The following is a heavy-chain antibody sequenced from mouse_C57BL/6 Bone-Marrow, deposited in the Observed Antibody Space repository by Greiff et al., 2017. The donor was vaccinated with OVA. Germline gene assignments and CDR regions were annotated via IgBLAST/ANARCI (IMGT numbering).Heavy chain of an antibody. CDR1: GYTFTDYN. CDR2: INPNNGGT. J-gene: IGHJ1*03. V-gene: IGHV1-18*01. Sequence: VQLQQSGPELVKPGASVKIPCKASGYTFTDYNMDWVKQSHGKSLEWIGDINPNNGGTIYNQKFKGKATLTVDKSSSTAYMELRSLTSEDTAVYYCARGYYYGSSPYWYFDVWGTGTTVTVSS. CDR3: ARGYYYGSSPYWYFDV. D-gene: IGHD1-1*01.